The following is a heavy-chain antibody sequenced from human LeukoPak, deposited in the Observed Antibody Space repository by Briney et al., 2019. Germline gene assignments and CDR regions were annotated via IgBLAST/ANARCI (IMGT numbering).Heavy chain of an antibody. Sequence: GGSLRLSCAASGFSFSLYGMQWVRQAPDKGLEWVAYMSYNGGKIHYSDSVKGRFTISRDNSKNALFLQMNSLRAEGTAVYHCAKVAGNIYYFDYWGQGALVTVSS. J-gene: IGHJ4*02. CDR1: GFSFSLYG. V-gene: IGHV3-30*02. CDR3: AKVAGNIYYFDY. CDR2: MSYNGGKI. D-gene: IGHD4-23*01.